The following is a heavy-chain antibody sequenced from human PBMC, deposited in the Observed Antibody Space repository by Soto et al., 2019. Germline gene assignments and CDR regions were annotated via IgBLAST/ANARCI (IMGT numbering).Heavy chain of an antibody. Sequence: PGGSLRLSCEASGFPFTNDGMSWVRQAPGKGLEWVSAISGSGGSTYYADSVKGRFTISRDNSKNTLYLQMNSLRPEDTAVYYREKSPRAFNFVVVTALPPAADYWGQGTLVPVYS. V-gene: IGHV3-23*01. J-gene: IGHJ4*02. D-gene: IGHD2-21*02. CDR1: GFPFTNDG. CDR2: ISGSGGST. CDR3: EKSPRAFNFVVVTALPPAADY.